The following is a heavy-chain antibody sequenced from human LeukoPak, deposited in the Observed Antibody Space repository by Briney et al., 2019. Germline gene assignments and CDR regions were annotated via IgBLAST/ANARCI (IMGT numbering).Heavy chain of an antibody. Sequence: PGGSLRLSCAASGFTFSSYSMNWVRQAPGKGLEWVSAISGSGGSTYYADSVKGRFTISRDNSKNTLYLQMNSLRAEDTAVYYCAKDKALIRTGGGSFDYWGQGTLVTVSS. CDR1: GFTFSSYS. V-gene: IGHV3-23*01. J-gene: IGHJ4*02. CDR3: AKDKALIRTGGGSFDY. D-gene: IGHD3-16*01. CDR2: ISGSGGST.